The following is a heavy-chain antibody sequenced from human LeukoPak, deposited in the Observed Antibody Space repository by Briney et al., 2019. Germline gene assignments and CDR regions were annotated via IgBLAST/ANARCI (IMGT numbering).Heavy chain of an antibody. D-gene: IGHD6-19*01. CDR3: ARAVDGY. Sequence: GGSLRLSCAASGFTFSNYALSWVRQAPGKGLEWVSTISKNGGGTHYADSVKGRFTISRDNSKNTLYLQMNSLRAEGTAVYYCARAVDGYWGQGTLVTVSS. CDR2: ISKNGGGT. V-gene: IGHV3-23*01. J-gene: IGHJ4*02. CDR1: GFTFSNYA.